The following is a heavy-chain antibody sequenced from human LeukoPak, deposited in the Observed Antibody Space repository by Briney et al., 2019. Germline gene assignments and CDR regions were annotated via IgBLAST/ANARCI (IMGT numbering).Heavy chain of an antibody. CDR2: FDPEDGET. Sequence: ASVKVSCKVSGYTLTELSMHWVRQAPGKGLEWMGGFDPEDGETIYAQKFQGRVTMTEDTSTDTAYMELSSLRSEDTAVYYCATVKGAQWHDINKKAEYFQHWGQGTLVTVSS. CDR3: ATVKGAQWHDINKKAEYFQH. CDR1: GYTLTELS. V-gene: IGHV1-24*01. J-gene: IGHJ1*01. D-gene: IGHD6-19*01.